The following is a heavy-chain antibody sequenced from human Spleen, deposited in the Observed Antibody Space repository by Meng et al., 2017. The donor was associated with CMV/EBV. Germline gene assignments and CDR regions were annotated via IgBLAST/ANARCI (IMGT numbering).Heavy chain of an antibody. CDR1: GGSITSGGYY. V-gene: IGHV4-30-4*08. D-gene: IGHD3-10*02. Sequence: SETLSLTCTVSGGSITSGGYYWSWVRQHSGKGLEWIGFVYHNGNAYYNPSLRSRVSLSVDTSKNQFSLRLTSVTAADTAVYRCARGMFWFDPWGQGNLVTVSS. CDR3: ARGMFWFDP. CDR2: VYHNGNA. J-gene: IGHJ5*02.